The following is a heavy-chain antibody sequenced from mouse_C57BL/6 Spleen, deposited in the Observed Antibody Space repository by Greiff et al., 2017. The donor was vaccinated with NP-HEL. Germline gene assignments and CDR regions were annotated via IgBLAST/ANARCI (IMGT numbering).Heavy chain of an antibody. CDR2: IDPETGGT. Sequence: VQLQESGAELVRPGASVTLSCKASGYTFTDYEMHWVKQTPVHGLEWIGAIDPETGGTAYNQKFKGKAILTADKSSSTAYMELRSLTSEDSAVYYCTRYGPSMDYWGQGTSVTVSS. D-gene: IGHD1-1*02. V-gene: IGHV1-15*01. CDR3: TRYGPSMDY. CDR1: GYTFTDYE. J-gene: IGHJ4*01.